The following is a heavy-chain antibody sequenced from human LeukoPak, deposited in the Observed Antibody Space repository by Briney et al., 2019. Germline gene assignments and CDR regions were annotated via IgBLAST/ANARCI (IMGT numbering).Heavy chain of an antibody. D-gene: IGHD3-22*01. V-gene: IGHV1-69*05. CDR2: IIPIFGTA. CDR1: GGTFSSYA. J-gene: IGHJ4*02. CDR3: ASGGLDSSVDY. Sequence: SVKVSCKASGGTFSSYAISWVRQAPGQGLEWLGRIIPIFGTANYAQKFQGRVTITTDESTSTAYMELSSLRSEDTAVYYCASGGLDSSVDYWGQGTLVTVSS.